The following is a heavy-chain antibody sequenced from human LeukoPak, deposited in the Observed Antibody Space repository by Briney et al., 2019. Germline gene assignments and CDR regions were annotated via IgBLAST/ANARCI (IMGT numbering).Heavy chain of an antibody. CDR2: ILPIFGTA. J-gene: IGHJ5*02. CDR1: GGTFVSYV. V-gene: IGHV1-69*06. CDR3: ARDRVGLDP. Sequence: SVKVSCKNSGGTFVSYVISWVRQAPGQRLDWMGGILPIFGTADYAQKFQGRVTITADKSTNTAYMELRSLTSEDTAVYYCARDRVGLDPWGQGTLVTVSS.